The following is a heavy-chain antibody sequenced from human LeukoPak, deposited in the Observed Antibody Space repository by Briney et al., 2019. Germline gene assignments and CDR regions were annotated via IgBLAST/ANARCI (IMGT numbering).Heavy chain of an antibody. Sequence: PGGSLRLSCAASGFTFSSYAMSWVRQAPGKGLEWVSAISGSGGSTYYADSVKGRFTISRDNSKNTLYLQMNSLRAEDTAVYYCARLTLIAVAGRMLDYWGQGTLVTVSS. D-gene: IGHD6-19*01. CDR1: GFTFSSYA. CDR3: ARLTLIAVAGRMLDY. CDR2: ISGSGGST. V-gene: IGHV3-23*01. J-gene: IGHJ4*02.